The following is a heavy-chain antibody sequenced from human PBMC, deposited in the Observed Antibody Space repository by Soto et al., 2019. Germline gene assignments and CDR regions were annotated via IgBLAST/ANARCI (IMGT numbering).Heavy chain of an antibody. Sequence: QVQLQESGPGLVKASQTLSITCIVSGGSITSGDYYWSWIRQPPGKGPEWIGYIYSNEYTSYKASLKGRVTISPDTSKNQFAPNLNSVTAADTAVYYCAGGALRYNWFDPWGQGTLVTVSS. V-gene: IGHV4-30-4*01. CDR2: IYSNEYT. CDR3: AGGALRYNWFDP. CDR1: GGSITSGDYY. D-gene: IGHD6-25*01. J-gene: IGHJ5*02.